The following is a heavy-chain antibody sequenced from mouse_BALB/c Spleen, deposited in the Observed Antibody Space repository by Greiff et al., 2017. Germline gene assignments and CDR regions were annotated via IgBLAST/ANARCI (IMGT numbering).Heavy chain of an antibody. CDR1: GYAFTNYL. V-gene: IGHV1-54*01. CDR2: INPGSGGT. D-gene: IGHD3-1*01. CDR3: ARSGGRGYFDY. Sequence: QVQLKESGAELVRPGTSVKVSCKASGYAFTNYLIEWVKQRPGQGLEWIGVINPGSGGTNYNEKFKGKATLTADKSSSTAYMQLSSLTSDDSAVYFCARSGGRGYFDYWGQGTTLTVSS. J-gene: IGHJ2*01.